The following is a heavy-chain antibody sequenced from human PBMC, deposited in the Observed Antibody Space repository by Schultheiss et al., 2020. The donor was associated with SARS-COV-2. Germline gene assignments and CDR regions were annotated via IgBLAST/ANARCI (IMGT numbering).Heavy chain of an antibody. V-gene: IGHV1-58*01. CDR1: GFTFTSSA. D-gene: IGHD6-13*01. CDR3: AADPAAAGNGMVFDY. CDR2: IVVGSGNT. Sequence: SVKVSCKASGFTFTSSAVQWVRQARGQRLEWIGWIVVGSGNTNYAQKFQERVTITRDMSTSTAYMELSSLRSEDTAVYYCAADPAAAGNGMVFDYWGQGTLVTVSS. J-gene: IGHJ4*02.